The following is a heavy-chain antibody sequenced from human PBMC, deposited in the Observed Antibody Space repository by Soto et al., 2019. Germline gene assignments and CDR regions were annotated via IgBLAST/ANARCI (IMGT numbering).Heavy chain of an antibody. D-gene: IGHD4-17*01. CDR1: GFTFSSYS. CDR3: ARDTYRGYGDPPVWAFDI. CDR2: ISSSSSYI. J-gene: IGHJ3*02. Sequence: EVQLVESGGGLVKPGGSLRLSCAASGFTFSSYSMNWVRQAPGKGLEWVSSISSSSSYIYYADSVKGRFTISRDNAKNSLYLQMNSLRAEDTAVYYCARDTYRGYGDPPVWAFDIWGQGTMVTVSS. V-gene: IGHV3-21*01.